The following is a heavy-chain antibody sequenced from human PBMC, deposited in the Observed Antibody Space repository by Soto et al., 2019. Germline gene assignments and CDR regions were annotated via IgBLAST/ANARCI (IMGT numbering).Heavy chain of an antibody. CDR2: ISGYNGHT. J-gene: IGHJ4*02. CDR3: ARLRYSGTYFFDS. V-gene: IGHV1-18*01. D-gene: IGHD1-26*01. CDR1: GHTFTNYG. Sequence: QVQLVQSGAEVKKPGASVKVSCKASGHTFTNYGINWVRQAPGQGLEWMGWISGYNGHTNYAQKFQGRVTTTADTSTSTAYMDLRSLRSDDTAVYYWARLRYSGTYFFDSWGQGTLVTVSS.